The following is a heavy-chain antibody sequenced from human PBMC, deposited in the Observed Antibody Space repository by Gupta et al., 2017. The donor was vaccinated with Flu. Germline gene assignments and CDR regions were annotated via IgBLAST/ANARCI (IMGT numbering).Heavy chain of an antibody. CDR1: GFPFSIYG. J-gene: IGHJ4*02. D-gene: IGHD2-2*01. Sequence: EVQLVESGGGLVQPGGSLRLSCAASGFPFSIYGMNWVRQAPGKGLEWVSYIGSNSDNIYHADSVKGRFTISRDKAKSSLFLQMNSLRDEDTAVYYCARDFCSTTSCRFDCWGQGTLVTVSS. CDR2: IGSNSDNI. V-gene: IGHV3-48*02. CDR3: ARDFCSTTSCRFDC.